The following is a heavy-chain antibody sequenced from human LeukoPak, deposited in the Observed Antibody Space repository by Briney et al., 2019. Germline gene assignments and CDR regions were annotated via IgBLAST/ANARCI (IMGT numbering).Heavy chain of an antibody. Sequence: PGGSLRLSCAASGFTFRSYSMNWVRQAPGKGLEWVSFITSTSGDMLYADSVKGRFTISRDNAKNTLYLQMNSLRAEDTAVYFCARAAGHYFDYWGQRSLLTVSS. CDR3: ARAAGHYFDY. CDR2: ITSTSGDM. CDR1: GFTFRSYS. J-gene: IGHJ4*02. D-gene: IGHD3-10*01. V-gene: IGHV3-21*06.